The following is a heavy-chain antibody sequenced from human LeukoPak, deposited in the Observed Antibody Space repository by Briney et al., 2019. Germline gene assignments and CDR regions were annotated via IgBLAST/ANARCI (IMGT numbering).Heavy chain of an antibody. V-gene: IGHV3-53*01. CDR1: GFNVTTTP. CDR3: ARLVYK. J-gene: IGHJ4*02. CDR2: IYSGGGT. D-gene: IGHD6-6*01. Sequence: GGSLRLSCTVSGFNVTTTPMTWVRQAPGQGLEWVSSIYSGGGTYYAEFMKGRFTISRDRSKNALYLQMNSLRVEDTAMFYCARLVYKWGQGTLVTVSS.